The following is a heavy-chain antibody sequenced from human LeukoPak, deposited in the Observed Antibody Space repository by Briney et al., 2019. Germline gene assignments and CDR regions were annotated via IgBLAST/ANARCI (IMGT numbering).Heavy chain of an antibody. CDR2: ISGSGGST. J-gene: IGHJ6*02. Sequence: GGSLRLSCAASGLTFSSYAMSWVRQAPGKGLEWVSAISGSGGSTYYADSVKGRFTISRDNAKNSLYLQMNSLRAEDTAVYYCEAVWSGYNMPYYYYGMDVWGQGTTVTVSS. CDR3: EAVWSGYNMPYYYYGMDV. D-gene: IGHD3-3*01. CDR1: GLTFSSYA. V-gene: IGHV3-23*01.